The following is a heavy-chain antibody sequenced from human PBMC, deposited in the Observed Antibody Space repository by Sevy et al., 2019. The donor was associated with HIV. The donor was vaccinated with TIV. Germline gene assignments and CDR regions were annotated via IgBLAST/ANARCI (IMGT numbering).Heavy chain of an antibody. D-gene: IGHD3-16*01. J-gene: IGHJ4*01. CDR1: GFTFSGYA. V-gene: IGHV3-30*04. CDR2: ISYDGSNK. Sequence: GGSLRLSCAASGFTFSGYAMHWVRQAPGKGLEWVAVISYDGSNKYYADSVKGRFTISRDNSKNTLFLQVNSLRAEDTAVYYCARESRYYDYVWGGQGALVTVSS. CDR3: ARESRYYDYVW.